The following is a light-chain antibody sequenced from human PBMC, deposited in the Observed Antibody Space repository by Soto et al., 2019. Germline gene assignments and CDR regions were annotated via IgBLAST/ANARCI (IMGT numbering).Light chain of an antibody. CDR3: QTWGTGILI. V-gene: IGLV4-69*01. Sequence: QLVLTQSPSASASLGASVKLTCTLSSGHSSYAIAWHQQQPEKGPRYLMKLNSDGSHSKGDGIPDRFSGSSSGAERYLTISSRQYEDEADYYCQTWGTGILIFGGGTKLTVL. CDR1: SGHSSYA. CDR2: LNSDGSH. J-gene: IGLJ2*01.